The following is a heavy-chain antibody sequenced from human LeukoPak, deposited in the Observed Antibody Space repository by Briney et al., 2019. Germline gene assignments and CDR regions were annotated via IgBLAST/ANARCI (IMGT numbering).Heavy chain of an antibody. CDR1: GFTFSSYA. D-gene: IGHD1-26*01. CDR2: ISGSGGRI. Sequence: GSLRLSCAASGFTFSSYAMSWVRQAPGKGLGWVSAISGSGGRIYYGASVKGRFTISRDNSKNTLNLQMNSLRAEDTAVYYCATSKYSGSYWGQGTLVTVSS. CDR3: ATSKYSGSY. J-gene: IGHJ4*02. V-gene: IGHV3-23*01.